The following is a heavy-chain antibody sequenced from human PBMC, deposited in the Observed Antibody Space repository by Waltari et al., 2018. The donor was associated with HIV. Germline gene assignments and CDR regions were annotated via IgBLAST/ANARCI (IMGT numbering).Heavy chain of an antibody. J-gene: IGHJ4*02. CDR2: IYYSGST. V-gene: IGHV4-39*01. CDR3: ARPYSSSWYYFDY. Sequence: QLQLQESGPGLVKPSETLSLICTVSGGSISSSSYYWGWIRQPPGKGLEWIGSIYYSGSTYYNPSLKSRVTISVDTSKNQFSLKLSSVTAADTAVDYCARPYSSSWYYFDYWGQGTLVTVSS. CDR1: GGSISSSSYY. D-gene: IGHD6-13*01.